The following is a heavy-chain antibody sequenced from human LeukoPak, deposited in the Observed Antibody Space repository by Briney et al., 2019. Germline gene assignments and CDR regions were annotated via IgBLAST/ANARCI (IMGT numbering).Heavy chain of an antibody. V-gene: IGHV3-7*01. J-gene: IGHJ4*02. Sequence: PGGSVRLSCAASGFTFTFYWMSWVRQAPGKGLEWVANIKQDGSDKYYVGSVKGRFTISRDNSKNSLYLQMNSLRAEDTAFYFCARRSNKYDFDSSGHYRSFDYWGQGTLVSVSS. D-gene: IGHD3-22*01. CDR3: ARRSNKYDFDSSGHYRSFDY. CDR2: IKQDGSDK. CDR1: GFTFTFYW.